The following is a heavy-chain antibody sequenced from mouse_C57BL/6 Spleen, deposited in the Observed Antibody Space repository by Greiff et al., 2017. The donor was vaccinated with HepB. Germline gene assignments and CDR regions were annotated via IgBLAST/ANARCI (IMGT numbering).Heavy chain of an antibody. D-gene: IGHD1-1*01. V-gene: IGHV1-18*01. Sequence: EVKLQESGPELVKPGASVKIPCKASGYTFTDYNMDWVKQSHGKSLEWIGDINPNNGGTIYNQKFKGKATLTVDKSSSTACMELRSLTSEDTAVYYCARITTVPHWYFDVWGTGTTVTVSS. J-gene: IGHJ1*03. CDR3: ARITTVPHWYFDV. CDR2: INPNNGGT. CDR1: GYTFTDYN.